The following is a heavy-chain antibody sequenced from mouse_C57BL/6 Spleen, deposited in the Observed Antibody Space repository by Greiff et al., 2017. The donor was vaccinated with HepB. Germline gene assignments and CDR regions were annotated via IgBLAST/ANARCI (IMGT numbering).Heavy chain of an antibody. D-gene: IGHD2-3*01. CDR2: IDPSDSYT. CDR3: ARRGLLGGYYFDY. CDR1: GYTFTSYW. Sequence: VQLQQPGAELVMPGASVKLSCKASGYTFTSYWMHWVKQRPGQGLEWIGEIDPSDSYTNYNQKFKGKSTLTVDKSSSTAYMQLSSLTSEDSAVYYCARRGLLGGYYFDYWGQGTTLTVSS. J-gene: IGHJ2*01. V-gene: IGHV1-69*01.